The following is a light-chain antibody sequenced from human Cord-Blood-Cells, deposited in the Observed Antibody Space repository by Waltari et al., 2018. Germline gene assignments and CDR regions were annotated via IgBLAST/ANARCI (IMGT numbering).Light chain of an antibody. CDR3: SSYTSSSTYV. CDR1: SSDVGGYNY. V-gene: IGLV2-14*01. CDR2: DVS. Sequence: QSALTHPASVSGSPGQSITIPCPGPSSDVGGYNYVSWYQQHPGKAPKLMIDDVSNRPSGFSNRFSGSKSGNTASLTISGLQAEDEADYYCSSYTSSSTYVFGTGTKVTVL. J-gene: IGLJ1*01.